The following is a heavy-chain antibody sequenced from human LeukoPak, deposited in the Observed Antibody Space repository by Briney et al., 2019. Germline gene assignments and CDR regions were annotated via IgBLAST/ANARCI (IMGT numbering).Heavy chain of an antibody. Sequence: PGGSLRLSCGASGSTFSNYFMHWVRQAPGRGLVWISRINSDGSSRSYADSVKGRFIISRDNAKNTLELQMSSLRAEDTAVYYCARDHYGSSFDYWGQGTLVTVSS. CDR1: GSTFSNYF. D-gene: IGHD3-10*01. V-gene: IGHV3-74*01. CDR3: ARDHYGSSFDY. J-gene: IGHJ4*02. CDR2: INSDGSSR.